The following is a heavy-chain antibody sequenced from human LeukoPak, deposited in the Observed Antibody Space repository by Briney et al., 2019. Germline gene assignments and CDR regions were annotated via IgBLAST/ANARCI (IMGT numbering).Heavy chain of an antibody. J-gene: IGHJ4*02. CDR1: GFTFSSYS. Sequence: GGSLRLSCAASGFTFSSYSMNWVRQAPGKGLEWVSSISSSSSYIYYADSVKGRFTNSRDNAKNSLYLQMSSLRAEDTAVYYCARDGGVVVVPAANFDYWGQGTLVTVSS. V-gene: IGHV3-21*01. CDR2: ISSSSSYI. D-gene: IGHD2-2*01. CDR3: ARDGGVVVVPAANFDY.